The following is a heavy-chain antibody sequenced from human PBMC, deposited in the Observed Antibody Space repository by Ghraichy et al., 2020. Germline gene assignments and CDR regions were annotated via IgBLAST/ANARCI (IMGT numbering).Heavy chain of an antibody. CDR2: IYYSGST. CDR3: ARDYGDYFDY. D-gene: IGHD4-17*01. Sequence: QTLSLTCTVSGGSISSYYWSWIRQPPGKGLEWIGYIYYSGSTNYNPSLKSRVTISVDTSKNQFSLKLSSVTAADTAVYYCARDYGDYFDYWGQGTLVTVSS. CDR1: GGSISSYY. V-gene: IGHV4-59*01. J-gene: IGHJ4*02.